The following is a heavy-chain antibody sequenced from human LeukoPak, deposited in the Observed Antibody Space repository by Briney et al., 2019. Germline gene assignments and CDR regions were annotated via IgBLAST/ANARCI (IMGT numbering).Heavy chain of an antibody. V-gene: IGHV3-53*01. D-gene: IGHD2-2*01. CDR3: VRAIRDCSTTTCYQPFDY. J-gene: IGHJ4*02. Sequence: GGSLRLSCAASGLIVSNNYMGWVRQAPGKGLEWVSIVYSGGHTYYADSVKGRFTISRDKSENTLYLQMSSLRAEDTAVYYCVRAIRDCSTTTCYQPFDYWGQGALVTVSS. CDR1: GLIVSNNY. CDR2: VYSGGHT.